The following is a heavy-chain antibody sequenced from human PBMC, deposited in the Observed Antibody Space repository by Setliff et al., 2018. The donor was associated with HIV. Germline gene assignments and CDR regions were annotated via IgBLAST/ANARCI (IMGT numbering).Heavy chain of an antibody. V-gene: IGHV7-4-1*02. J-gene: IGHJ5*02. CDR1: GYTFTNYV. Sequence: ASVKVSCKASGYTFTNYVMNWVRQAPGQGLEWMGWINTNTGNPTYAQGFTGRFVFSLDTSVSTAYLQISSLKAEDTAVYYCAIDFLILPVGYDPWGQGTLVTVSS. D-gene: IGHD3-16*01. CDR2: INTNTGNP. CDR3: AIDFLILPVGYDP.